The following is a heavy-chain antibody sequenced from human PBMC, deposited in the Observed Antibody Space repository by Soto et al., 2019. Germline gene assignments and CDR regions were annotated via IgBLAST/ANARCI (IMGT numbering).Heavy chain of an antibody. J-gene: IGHJ5*02. CDR1: GFSVSTSGVG. CDR3: AYGDYVGNWFDP. V-gene: IGHV2-5*02. CDR2: IYWDDDK. Sequence: QITLKESGPTLVKPTQTLTLTCTFSGFSVSTSGVGVGWIRQPPGKALEWLALIYWDDDKRYSPSLKSRLTITQDTSNNQVVLTMTNMDPVDTATYYCAYGDYVGNWFDPWGQGTLVTVSS. D-gene: IGHD4-17*01.